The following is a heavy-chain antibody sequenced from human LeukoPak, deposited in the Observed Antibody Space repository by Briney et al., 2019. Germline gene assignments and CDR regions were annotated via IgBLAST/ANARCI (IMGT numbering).Heavy chain of an antibody. Sequence: PSETLSLTCTVSDDSITMYYWTWIRQPPGKGLEWIGYVDHTGSTKFNPSLNGRVSISRDTSKNLFSLRLRSVTAADTAVYYCMRPGQNWYFDLWGRGTLVTVSS. J-gene: IGHJ2*01. CDR3: MRPGQNWYFDL. CDR1: DDSITMYY. V-gene: IGHV4-59*12. CDR2: VDHTGST.